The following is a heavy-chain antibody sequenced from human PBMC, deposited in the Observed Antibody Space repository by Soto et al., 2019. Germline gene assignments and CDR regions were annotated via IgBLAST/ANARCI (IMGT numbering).Heavy chain of an antibody. CDR1: GGTFSSYT. CDR2: IIPILGIA. Sequence: SVKVSCKASGGTFSSYTISWVRQAPGQGLEWMGRIIPILGIANYAQKFQGRVTITADKSTGTAYMELSSLRSEDTAVYYCARYIVVVVAATTLFYCGQGSLVTVSS. CDR3: ARYIVVVVAATTLFY. J-gene: IGHJ4*02. V-gene: IGHV1-69*02. D-gene: IGHD2-15*01.